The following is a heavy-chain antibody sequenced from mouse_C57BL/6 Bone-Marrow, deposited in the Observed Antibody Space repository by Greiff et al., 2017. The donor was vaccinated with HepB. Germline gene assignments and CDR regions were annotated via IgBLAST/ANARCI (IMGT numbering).Heavy chain of an antibody. J-gene: IGHJ2*01. CDR2: IHPNSSST. V-gene: IGHV1-64*01. Sequence: VQLQQPGAELVKPGASVKLSCKASGYTFTSYWMHWVKQRPGQGLEWIGMIHPNSSSTNYNEKFKSKATLTVDKSSSTAYMQLSSLTSEDSAVYDCARGGNWYYYFDYWGQGTTLTVSS. CDR1: GYTFTSYW. CDR3: ARGGNWYYYFDY. D-gene: IGHD2-1*01.